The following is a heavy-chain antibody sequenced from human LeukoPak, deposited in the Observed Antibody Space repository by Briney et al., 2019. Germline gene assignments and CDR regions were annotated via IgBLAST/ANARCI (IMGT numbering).Heavy chain of an antibody. D-gene: IGHD3-10*01. CDR2: IYPGDSDT. Sequence: GESLKISCKGSGYSFTSYWIGWVRQMPGKGLEWMGIIYPGDSDTRYSPSFQGQVTISADKSISTAYLQWSSLKASHTAMYYCASYPAMVRGVTGFDYWGQGTLVTVSS. V-gene: IGHV5-51*01. CDR1: GYSFTSYW. J-gene: IGHJ4*02. CDR3: ASYPAMVRGVTGFDY.